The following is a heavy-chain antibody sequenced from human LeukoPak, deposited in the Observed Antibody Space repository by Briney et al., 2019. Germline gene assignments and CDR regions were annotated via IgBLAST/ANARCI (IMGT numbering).Heavy chain of an antibody. J-gene: IGHJ4*02. CDR2: INPNSGGT. D-gene: IGHD5-12*01. CDR1: GYTFTSYD. Sequence: GASVKVSCKASGYTFTSYDINWVRQATGQGLEWMGWINPNSGGTNYAQKFQGRVTMTRDTSISTAYMELSRLRSDDTAVYYCASFSEYSGYDREDLDYWGQGTLVTVSS. V-gene: IGHV1-2*02. CDR3: ASFSEYSGYDREDLDY.